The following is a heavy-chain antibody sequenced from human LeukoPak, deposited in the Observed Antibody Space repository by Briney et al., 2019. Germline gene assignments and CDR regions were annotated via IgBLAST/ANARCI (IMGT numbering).Heavy chain of an antibody. CDR2: INPNSAGT. D-gene: IGHD2-15*01. CDR1: GYTFNDYY. V-gene: IGHV1-2*02. J-gene: IGHJ4*02. Sequence: GASVKVSCKASGYTFNDYYIHWVRQAPGHGLEWMGWINPNSAGTNYAQMFQGRVTMTRDTSISTAYMGLSSLRSDDTAVYYCAREGSYCVGGDCYSFDFWGQGTQITVSS. CDR3: AREGSYCVGGDCYSFDF.